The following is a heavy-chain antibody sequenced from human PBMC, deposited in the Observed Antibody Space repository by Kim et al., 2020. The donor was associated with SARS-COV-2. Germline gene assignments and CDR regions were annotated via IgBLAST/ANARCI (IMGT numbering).Heavy chain of an antibody. CDR2: ISYDGSNK. D-gene: IGHD6-6*01. J-gene: IGHJ4*02. CDR3: ARLVYSSSSGVDY. Sequence: GGSLRLSCAASGFTFSSYAMHWVRQAPGKGLEWVAVISYDGSNKYYVDSVKGRFTISRDNSKNTLYLQMNSLRAEDTAVYYCARLVYSSSSGVDYWGQGTLVTVSS. CDR1: GFTFSSYA. V-gene: IGHV3-30*04.